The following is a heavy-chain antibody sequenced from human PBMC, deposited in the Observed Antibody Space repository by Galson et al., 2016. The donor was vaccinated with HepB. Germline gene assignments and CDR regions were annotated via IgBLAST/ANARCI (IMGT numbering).Heavy chain of an antibody. CDR1: GFTFSNSG. D-gene: IGHD3-16*01. J-gene: IGHJ4*02. Sequence: SLRLSCAASGFTFSNSGMSWVRQAPGRGLEWVSGIPRSGDTTHYADFVKGRFTISRAKSKNTLYLYMNNLTAGDTAIHYCGKHGGFDYWGQGALVTVSS. V-gene: IGHV3-23*01. CDR3: GKHGGFDY. CDR2: IPRSGDTT.